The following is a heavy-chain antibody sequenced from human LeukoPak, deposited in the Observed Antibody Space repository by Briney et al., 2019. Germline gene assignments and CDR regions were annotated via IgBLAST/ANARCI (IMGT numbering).Heavy chain of an antibody. CDR1: GFTFSSYG. Sequence: PGRSLRLSRAASGFTFSSYGMHWVRQAPGKGLEWVAVISYDESNKYYADSVKGRFTISRENSKNTLYLQMNSLRAENTAVYYCAKDYYGSASPLDYWGQGTLVTVSS. J-gene: IGHJ4*02. V-gene: IGHV3-30*18. CDR2: ISYDESNK. CDR3: AKDYYGSASPLDY. D-gene: IGHD3-10*01.